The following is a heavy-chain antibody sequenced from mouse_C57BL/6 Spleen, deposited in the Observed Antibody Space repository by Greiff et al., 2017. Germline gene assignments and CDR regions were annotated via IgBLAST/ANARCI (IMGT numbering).Heavy chain of an antibody. Sequence: VQLQQSGAELVRPGASVTLSCKASGYTFTDYEMHWVKQTPVHGLEWIGAIDPETGGTAYNQKFKGKAILTADKSSSTAYMELRSLTSEDSAVYYCTVITTVVHYYAMDYWGQGTSGTVSS. D-gene: IGHD1-1*01. V-gene: IGHV1-15*01. J-gene: IGHJ4*01. CDR1: GYTFTDYE. CDR3: TVITTVVHYYAMDY. CDR2: IDPETGGT.